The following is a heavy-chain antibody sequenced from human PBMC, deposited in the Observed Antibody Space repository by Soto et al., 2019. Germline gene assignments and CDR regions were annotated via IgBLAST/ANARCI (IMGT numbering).Heavy chain of an antibody. CDR2: IDPSDSYT. Sequence: EVQLVQSGAEVKKPGESLRLSCQGSGYRFINYWISWVRQMPGKGLEWVGRIDPSDSYTVYSPSFQGHVTISIDTAINTAFLEWRSLQASDTAMYYCVRHGNGTPVYFDLWGRRTLVPVSS. V-gene: IGHV5-10-1*03. D-gene: IGHD1-1*01. CDR3: VRHGNGTPVYFDL. CDR1: GYRFINYW. J-gene: IGHJ4*02.